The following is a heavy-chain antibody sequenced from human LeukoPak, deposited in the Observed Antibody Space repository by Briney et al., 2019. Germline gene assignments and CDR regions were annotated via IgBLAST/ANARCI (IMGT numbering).Heavy chain of an antibody. CDR3: ARDQLDEIAAAGRYWYFDL. CDR1: GGSISSYY. J-gene: IGHJ2*01. Sequence: PSETLSLTCTVSGGSISSYYWSWIRQPPGKGLEWIGYIYYSGSTNYNPSLKSRVTISVDTSKNQFSLKLSSVTAADTAVYYCARDQLDEIAAAGRYWYFDLWGRGTLVTVAS. D-gene: IGHD6-13*01. V-gene: IGHV4-59*01. CDR2: IYYSGST.